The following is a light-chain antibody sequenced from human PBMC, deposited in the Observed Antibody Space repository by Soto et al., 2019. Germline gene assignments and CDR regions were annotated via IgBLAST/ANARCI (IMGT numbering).Light chain of an antibody. Sequence: DIVMTQSPLSLPVTPREPASISCRSSQSLLHSNGYNYLDWYLQKPGQSPQLLIYFGSTRASGVPDRFSGSGSGKDFTLKISRVEAEDVGVYYCMQAIQTPITVGQGTRLEIK. CDR1: QSLLHSNGYNY. V-gene: IGKV2-28*01. J-gene: IGKJ5*01. CDR2: FGS. CDR3: MQAIQTPIT.